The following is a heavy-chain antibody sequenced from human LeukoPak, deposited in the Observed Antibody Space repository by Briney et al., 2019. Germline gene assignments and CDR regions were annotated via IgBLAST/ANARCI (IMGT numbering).Heavy chain of an antibody. Sequence: GGSLRLSCAASGFTFSNAWMSWVRQAPGKGLEWVGRIKSKTDGGTTDYAAPVKGRFTISRDDSKNTLYLQMNSLKASDTAMYYCARHEGYYYYMDVWGKGTRVTVSS. V-gene: IGHV3-15*01. CDR3: ARHEGYYYYMDV. J-gene: IGHJ6*03. CDR1: GFTFSNAW. CDR2: IKSKTDGGTT.